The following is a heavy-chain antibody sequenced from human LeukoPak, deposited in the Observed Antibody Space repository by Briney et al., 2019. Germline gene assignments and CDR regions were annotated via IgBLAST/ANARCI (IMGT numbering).Heavy chain of an antibody. D-gene: IGHD2-21*02. Sequence: GGSLRLSCSASGFTFSSYAMHWVRQAPGKGLEYVSAISSNGGSTYYADSVRGRFTISRDNSKNTLYLQMSSLRAEDTAVYYCVKGVVVVTARAFDYWGQGTLVTVSS. CDR3: VKGVVVVTARAFDY. CDR2: ISSNGGST. CDR1: GFTFSSYA. J-gene: IGHJ4*02. V-gene: IGHV3-64D*06.